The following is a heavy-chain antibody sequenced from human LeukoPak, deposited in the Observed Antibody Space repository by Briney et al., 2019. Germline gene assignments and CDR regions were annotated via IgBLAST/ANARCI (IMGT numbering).Heavy chain of an antibody. Sequence: PGGSLRLSCAASGFTFSSYGMHWVRQAPGKGLEWVAFIRYGGSNKYYADSVKGRFTISRDNSKNTLYLQMNSLRAEDTAVYYCANRNWGLPFDYWGQGTLVTVSS. J-gene: IGHJ4*02. CDR1: GFTFSSYG. CDR3: ANRNWGLPFDY. CDR2: IRYGGSNK. D-gene: IGHD2-21*01. V-gene: IGHV3-30*02.